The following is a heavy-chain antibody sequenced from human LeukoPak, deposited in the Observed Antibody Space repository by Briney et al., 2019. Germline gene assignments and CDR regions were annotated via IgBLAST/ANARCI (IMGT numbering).Heavy chain of an antibody. CDR1: GGSISSSSYY. D-gene: IGHD6-13*01. Sequence: SETLSLTCTVSGGSISSSSYYWGWIRQPPGKGLEWIGSIYYSGSSYYNPSLKSRVTISVDTSKTQFSLKLSSVTAADTAVYYCATHPPALVAAARSYFDYWGQGTLVTVSS. CDR2: IYYSGSS. CDR3: ATHPPALVAAARSYFDY. J-gene: IGHJ4*02. V-gene: IGHV4-39*01.